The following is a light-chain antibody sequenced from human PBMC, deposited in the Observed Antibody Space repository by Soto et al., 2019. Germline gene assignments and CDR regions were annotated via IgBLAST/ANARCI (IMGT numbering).Light chain of an antibody. J-gene: IGKJ4*01. V-gene: IGKV3-11*01. CDR3: QQRSNWPLT. Sequence: EIVLTQSPATLSLSPGERATLSCRASQSVSSYLAWYQQKPGQAPRLPISDASNRATGIPARFSGSESGTDFTLPISSLEPEDFAVYYCQQRSNWPLTFGGGTKVEIK. CDR1: QSVSSY. CDR2: DAS.